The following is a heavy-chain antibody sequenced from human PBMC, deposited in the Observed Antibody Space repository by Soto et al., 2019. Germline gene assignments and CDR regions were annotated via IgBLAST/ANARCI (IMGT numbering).Heavy chain of an antibody. CDR1: GFTFSDFG. CDR2: ISYDGILK. J-gene: IGHJ6*02. D-gene: IGHD3-10*01. V-gene: IGHV3-30*18. Sequence: PGGSLRLSCAASGFTFSDFGMHWVRQAPGKGLEWVAIISYDGILKYYADSVKGRFTISRDTSKGAVYLQMNSLTPEDTAVYYCAKDFKVSGGPYGRLNYYYGMDVWGQGTTVTVSS. CDR3: AKDFKVSGGPYGRLNYYYGMDV.